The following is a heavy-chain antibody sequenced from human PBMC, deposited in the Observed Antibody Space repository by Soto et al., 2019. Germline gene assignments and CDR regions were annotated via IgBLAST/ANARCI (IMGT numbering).Heavy chain of an antibody. CDR3: ARDKRDLRFLEWSYYFDY. CDR1: GFTFSSYA. CDR2: ISYDGSNK. Sequence: GGSRRLSCAASGFTFSSYAMHWVRQAPGKGLEWVAVISYDGSNKYYADSVKGRFTISRDNSKNTLYLQLNSLRAEDTAVYYCARDKRDLRFLEWSYYFDYWGQGTLVTVSS. D-gene: IGHD3-3*01. V-gene: IGHV3-30-3*01. J-gene: IGHJ4*02.